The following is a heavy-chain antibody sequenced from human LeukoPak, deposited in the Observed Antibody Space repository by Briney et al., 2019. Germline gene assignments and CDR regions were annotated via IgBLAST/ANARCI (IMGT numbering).Heavy chain of an antibody. D-gene: IGHD1-26*01. V-gene: IGHV3-64*02. CDR3: ATGGGSYNY. J-gene: IGHJ4*02. CDR1: GFTFSTYA. CDR2: ITSSAGST. Sequence: GGSLRLSCAASGFTFSTYAMHWVRQAPGKGLEYVSAITSSAGSTYYADSVKGRFTISRDNSKNTLYLQMGSLRAEDMAVYYCATGGGSYNYWGQGTLVTVSS.